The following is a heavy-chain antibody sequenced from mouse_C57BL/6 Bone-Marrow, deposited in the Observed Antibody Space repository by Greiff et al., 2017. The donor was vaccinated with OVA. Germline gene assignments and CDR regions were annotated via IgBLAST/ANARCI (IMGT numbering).Heavy chain of an antibody. CDR1: GFSLTSYG. CDR2: IWRGGST. V-gene: IGHV2-5*01. J-gene: IGHJ1*03. CDR3: RTYYYGSRSYWYFDV. D-gene: IGHD1-1*01. Sequence: VHLVESGPGLVQPSQSLSITCTVSGFSLTSYGVHWVRQSPGKGLEWLGVIWRGGSTDYNAALMSRLSITKDNSKSQVFFKMNSLQADDTAIYYCRTYYYGSRSYWYFDVWGTGTTVTVSS.